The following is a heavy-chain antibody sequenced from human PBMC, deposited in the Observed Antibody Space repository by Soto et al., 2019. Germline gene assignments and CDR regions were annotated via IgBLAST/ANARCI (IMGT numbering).Heavy chain of an antibody. CDR2: IIPILGIA. CDR3: ARGYYYGSGSYLNY. V-gene: IGHV1-69*02. Sequence: QVQLVHSGAEVKKPGSSVKVSCKASGGTFSSYTISWVRQAPGQGLEWMGRIIPILGIANYAQKFQGRVTITADKSTSTAYMELSSLRSEDTAVYYCARGYYYGSGSYLNYWGQGTLVTVSS. D-gene: IGHD3-10*01. CDR1: GGTFSSYT. J-gene: IGHJ4*02.